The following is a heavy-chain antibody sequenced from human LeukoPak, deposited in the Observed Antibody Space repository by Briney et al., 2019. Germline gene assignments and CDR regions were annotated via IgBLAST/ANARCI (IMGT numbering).Heavy chain of an antibody. CDR3: AREGGHTYYYDSSGYYSY. V-gene: IGHV3-66*01. CDR1: GFTVSSNY. Sequence: GGSLRLSCAASGFTVSSNYMSWVRQAPGKGLEWVSVIYSGGSTYYADSVKGRFTISRDNSKNTLYLRMNSLRAEDTAVYYCAREGGHTYYYDSSGYYSYWGQGTLVTVSS. J-gene: IGHJ4*02. D-gene: IGHD3-22*01. CDR2: IYSGGST.